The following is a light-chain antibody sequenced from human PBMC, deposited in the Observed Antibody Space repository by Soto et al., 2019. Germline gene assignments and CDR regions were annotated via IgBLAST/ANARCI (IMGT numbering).Light chain of an antibody. V-gene: IGLV2-23*01. CDR2: KGT. J-gene: IGLJ1*01. CDR1: SDDVGAYNS. Sequence: QSALAQPASVSGSPGQSITISCTGTSDDVGAYNSVSWYQQLPHKAPQVILYKGTQRPSGVSSRFSGSTSGNAASLTISGLQADDEADYFCCSSAAEITDVFGPGTKVTVL. CDR3: CSSAAEITDV.